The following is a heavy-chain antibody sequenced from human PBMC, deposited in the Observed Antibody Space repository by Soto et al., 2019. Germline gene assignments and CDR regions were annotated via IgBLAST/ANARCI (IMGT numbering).Heavy chain of an antibody. J-gene: IGHJ6*02. Sequence: GGSLRLSCAASGFTFSSYGMHWVRQAPGKGLEWVAVISYDGSNKYYADSVKGRFTISRDNSKNTLYLQMNSLRAEDTAVYYCAKDYGGSGSYSYYYYYYGMDVWGQGTTVTVSS. D-gene: IGHD3-10*01. CDR2: ISYDGSNK. CDR3: AKDYGGSGSYSYYYYYYGMDV. CDR1: GFTFSSYG. V-gene: IGHV3-30*18.